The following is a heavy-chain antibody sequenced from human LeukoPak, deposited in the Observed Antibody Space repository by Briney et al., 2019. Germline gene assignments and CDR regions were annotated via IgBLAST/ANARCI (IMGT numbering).Heavy chain of an antibody. D-gene: IGHD6-13*01. Sequence: GGSLRLSCAASGFTFSSYGMHWVRQAPGKGLEWVAVISYDGSNKYYADSVKGRFTIPRDNSKNTLYLQMNSLRAEDTAVYYCAKGPYSSSWYDYWGQGTLVTVSS. CDR3: AKGPYSSSWYDY. J-gene: IGHJ4*02. V-gene: IGHV3-30*18. CDR2: ISYDGSNK. CDR1: GFTFSSYG.